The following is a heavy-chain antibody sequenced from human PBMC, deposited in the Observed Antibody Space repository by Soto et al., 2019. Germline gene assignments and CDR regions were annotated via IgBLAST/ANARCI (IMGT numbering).Heavy chain of an antibody. J-gene: IGHJ6*02. Sequence: EASVKVSCKASGYTFTTYDINWVRQATGQGLEWMGYTNPIIGTAVYAQKFQGRVTITADESTSTAYMELSSLRSEDTAVYYCARERDIVVVVAATIPHPLHYGTCMDVWGQGTTVTVSS. CDR2: TNPIIGTA. CDR1: GYTFTTYD. D-gene: IGHD2-15*01. V-gene: IGHV1-69*13. CDR3: ARERDIVVVVAATIPHPLHYGTCMDV.